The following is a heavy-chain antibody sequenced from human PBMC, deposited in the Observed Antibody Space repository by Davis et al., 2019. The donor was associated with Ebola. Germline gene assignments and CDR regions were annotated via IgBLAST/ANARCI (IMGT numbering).Heavy chain of an antibody. CDR1: GGSISSGGYY. J-gene: IGHJ5*02. CDR2: IYYSGTT. V-gene: IGHV4-31*03. D-gene: IGHD6-13*01. CDR3: ARARYSSSRYTPINWFDP. Sequence: MPSETLSLTCTVSGGSISSGGYYWSWIRQHPGKGLEWIGYIYYSGTTYYNPSLRSRVTISVDTSMNQFSLKLSAVTAADTAVYYCARARYSSSRYTPINWFDPWGQGTLVTVSS.